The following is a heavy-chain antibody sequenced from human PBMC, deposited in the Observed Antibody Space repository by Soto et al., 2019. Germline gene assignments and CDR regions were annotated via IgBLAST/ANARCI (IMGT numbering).Heavy chain of an antibody. Sequence: QVQLQESGPGLVKPSQTLSLTCTVSGGSISSGGYYWSWIRQHPGKGLEWIGYIYYSGSTYYNPSLKSRVTISVDTSKNQFSLKLSSVTAADTAVCYCARQVVPAAMGGWFDPWGQGTLVTVSS. CDR1: GGSISSGGYY. CDR2: IYYSGST. V-gene: IGHV4-31*03. D-gene: IGHD2-2*01. J-gene: IGHJ5*02. CDR3: ARQVVPAAMGGWFDP.